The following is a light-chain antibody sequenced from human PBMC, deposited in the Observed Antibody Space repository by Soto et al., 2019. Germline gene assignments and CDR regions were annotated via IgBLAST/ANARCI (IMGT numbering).Light chain of an antibody. V-gene: IGLV2-14*01. Sequence: QSALTQPASVSGSPGQSITISCTGTSSDVGSYNYVSWYQQHPGKAPKLMIYEVSDRPSGISSRFSGSKSGNTASLTISGLQTEDEADYYCQSYDNSLSVYVFGTGTKLTVL. CDR1: SSDVGSYNY. CDR3: QSYDNSLSVYV. J-gene: IGLJ1*01. CDR2: EVS.